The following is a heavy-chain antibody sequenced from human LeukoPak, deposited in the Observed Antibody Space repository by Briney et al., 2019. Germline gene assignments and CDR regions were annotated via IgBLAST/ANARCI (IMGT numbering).Heavy chain of an antibody. Sequence: SETLSLTCTVSGGSISNYYWSWIRQPPGKGLEWIGCIYDSGSTNYNPSLKSRVTISVDTSKNKFSLKLSSVTAADTAVYYCARGGSYLGHCDYWGQGSLVTVSS. CDR2: IYDSGST. CDR1: GGSISNYY. V-gene: IGHV4-59*01. CDR3: ARGGSYLGHCDY. J-gene: IGHJ4*02. D-gene: IGHD1-26*01.